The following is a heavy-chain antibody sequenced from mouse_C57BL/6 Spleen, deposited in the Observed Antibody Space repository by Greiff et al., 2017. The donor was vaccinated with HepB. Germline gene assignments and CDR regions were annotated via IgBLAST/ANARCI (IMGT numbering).Heavy chain of an antibody. Sequence: EVKLQESGPGLVKPSQSLSLTCSVTGYSITSGYYWNWIRQFPGNKLEWMGYISYDGSNNYNPSLKNRISITRDTSKNQFFLKLNSVTTEDTATYYCARVGGHYAMDYWGQGTSVTVSS. D-gene: IGHD1-1*02. V-gene: IGHV3-6*01. J-gene: IGHJ4*01. CDR3: ARVGGHYAMDY. CDR2: ISYDGSN. CDR1: GYSITSGYY.